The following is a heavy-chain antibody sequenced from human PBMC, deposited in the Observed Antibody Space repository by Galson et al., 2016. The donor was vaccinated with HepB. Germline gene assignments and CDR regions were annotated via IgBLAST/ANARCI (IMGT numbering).Heavy chain of an antibody. Sequence: SVKVSCKASGYTFTGYYMHWVRQAPGQGLEWMGWINPNSGGTNYAQKFTGRVTMTRDTSISTTYMELGRLRSDYTAVYYCARVDWLKLGADYWGQGNLVTVSS. D-gene: IGHD5-24*01. J-gene: IGHJ4*02. V-gene: IGHV1-2*02. CDR3: ARVDWLKLGADY. CDR2: INPNSGGT. CDR1: GYTFTGYY.